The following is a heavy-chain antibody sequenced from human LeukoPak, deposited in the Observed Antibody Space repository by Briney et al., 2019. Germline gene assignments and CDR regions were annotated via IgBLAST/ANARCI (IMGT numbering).Heavy chain of an antibody. J-gene: IGHJ4*02. Sequence: GESLRISCKGSGYSFTSYWISWVRQMPGKGLEWMGRIDPSDSYTNYSPSFQGHVTISADKSISTAYLQWSSLKASDTAIYYCARRTPYCSGGSCYYFGQWGQGTLVTVSS. D-gene: IGHD2-15*01. V-gene: IGHV5-10-1*01. CDR1: GYSFTSYW. CDR3: ARRTPYCSGGSCYYFGQ. CDR2: IDPSDSYT.